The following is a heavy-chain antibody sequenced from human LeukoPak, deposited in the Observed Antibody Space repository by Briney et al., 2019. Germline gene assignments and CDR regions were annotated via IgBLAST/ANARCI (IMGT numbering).Heavy chain of an antibody. Sequence: GKSLRLSCAVSGFTFSTYAMHWVRQAPGKGLEWVAVISYDGSNKYYGDSVKGRFTISRDNSKNTLYLQMNSLRAEDTAVYYCARDQGAWGYGYNFDYWGQGTLVTVSS. CDR3: ARDQGAWGYGYNFDY. CDR1: GFTFSTYA. J-gene: IGHJ4*02. V-gene: IGHV3-30-3*01. D-gene: IGHD3-16*01. CDR2: ISYDGSNK.